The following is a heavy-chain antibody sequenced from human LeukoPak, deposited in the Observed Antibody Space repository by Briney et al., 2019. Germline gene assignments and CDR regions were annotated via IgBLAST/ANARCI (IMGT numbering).Heavy chain of an antibody. CDR3: ARTLGLGELSFDY. D-gene: IGHD3-16*02. J-gene: IGHJ4*02. CDR2: IYYSGST. CDR1: GGSISSSSYY. Sequence: PSETLSLTCTVSGGSISSSSYYWGWIRQPPGKGLEWIGSIYYSGSTYYNPSLKSRVTIPVDTSKNQFSLKLSSVTAADTAVYYCARTLGLGELSFDYWGQGTLVTVSS. V-gene: IGHV4-39*07.